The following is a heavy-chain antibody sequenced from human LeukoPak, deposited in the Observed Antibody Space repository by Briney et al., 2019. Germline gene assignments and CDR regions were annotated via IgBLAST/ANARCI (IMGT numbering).Heavy chain of an antibody. CDR2: IYYSGST. CDR3: ARHRGYCSSTSCYRYYYYYYMDV. Sequence: SETLSLTCTVSGGSISSTNYYWGWIRQPPGKGLEWIGSIYYSGSTYYNPSLKSRVTISVDTSKNHFSLKLSSVTAADTAVYYCARHRGYCSSTSCYRYYYYYYMDVWGKGTTVTISS. V-gene: IGHV4-39*01. D-gene: IGHD2-2*01. J-gene: IGHJ6*03. CDR1: GGSISSTNYY.